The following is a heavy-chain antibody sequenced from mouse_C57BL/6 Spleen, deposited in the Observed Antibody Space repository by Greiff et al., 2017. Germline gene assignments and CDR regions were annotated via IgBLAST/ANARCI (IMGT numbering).Heavy chain of an antibody. CDR2: ISTLAYSI. Sequence: DVKLVESGGGLVQPGGSLKFSCAASGFTFRDYGMAWVRQAPRKGPEWVAFISTLAYSIYYAATVTGRFTISRENAKNTLYLEMSRLRSEDTAMYYCARQDTTVVAPFGVWGTGTTVTVSS. D-gene: IGHD1-1*01. CDR3: ARQDTTVVAPFGV. CDR1: GFTFRDYG. V-gene: IGHV5-15*01. J-gene: IGHJ1*03.